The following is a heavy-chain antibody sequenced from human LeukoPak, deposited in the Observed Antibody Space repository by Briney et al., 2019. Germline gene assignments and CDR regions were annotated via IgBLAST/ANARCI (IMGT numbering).Heavy chain of an antibody. CDR2: ISYVGCNK. D-gene: IGHD5-18*01. J-gene: IGHJ4*02. V-gene: IGHV3-30-3*01. CDR1: GFTFSSYA. CDR3: ARDHRTRYSYTTYYFDY. Sequence: GGSLRLSCAASGFTFSSYAMHWVRQAPGKGLEWVAVISYVGCNKYYADSVKGRFTISRDNSKNTLYLQMNSLRAEDTAVYYCARDHRTRYSYTTYYFDYWCQETLVTVSS.